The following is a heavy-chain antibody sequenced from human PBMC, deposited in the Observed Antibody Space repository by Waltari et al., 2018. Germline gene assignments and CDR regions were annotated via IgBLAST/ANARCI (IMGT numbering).Heavy chain of an antibody. D-gene: IGHD3-22*01. CDR2: ISSSSNYI. J-gene: IGHJ2*01. Sequence: EVQLVESGGGLFKPGGSLRLSCGVSECPFSSHRRNWVRQAPGKGLEWVSSISSSSNYIYYADSVKGRFTISRDNAKNSLYLQLNSLRAEDTAVYYCARENYYYSTLGYSHWYFDLWGRGTLVTVSA. CDR1: ECPFSSHR. V-gene: IGHV3-21*01. CDR3: ARENYYYSTLGYSHWYFDL.